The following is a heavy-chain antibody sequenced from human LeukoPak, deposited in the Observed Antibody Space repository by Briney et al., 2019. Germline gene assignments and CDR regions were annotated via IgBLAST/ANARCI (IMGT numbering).Heavy chain of an antibody. J-gene: IGHJ3*02. D-gene: IGHD2-2*03. CDR3: VKDRKSRDLDSLDI. CDR1: GFAFDDYA. V-gene: IGHV3-9*01. Sequence: PGGSLRLPCAASGFAFDDYAMHWVRLVPGKGLEWVSGIDWNSGDSGYADSVKGRFTISRDNAKTSLYLQMNSLGAEDTALYYWVKDRKSRDLDSLDIWGQGTMVTVSS. CDR2: IDWNSGDS.